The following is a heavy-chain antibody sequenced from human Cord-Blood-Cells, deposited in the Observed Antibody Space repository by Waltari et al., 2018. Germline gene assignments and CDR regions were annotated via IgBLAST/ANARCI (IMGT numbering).Heavy chain of an antibody. Sequence: QVQLQQSGPGLVKPSQTLSLTCAISGDSFSSTSAAWNWLRQSPSRALEWLGRTYYRSKWYNDYAVSVKSRITINPDTSKNQFSLQLNSVTPEDTAVYYCARAFVYGSGSYYLYFDYWGQGTLVTVSS. CDR2: TYYRSKWYN. D-gene: IGHD3-10*01. CDR3: ARAFVYGSGSYYLYFDY. CDR1: GDSFSSTSAA. J-gene: IGHJ4*02. V-gene: IGHV6-1*01.